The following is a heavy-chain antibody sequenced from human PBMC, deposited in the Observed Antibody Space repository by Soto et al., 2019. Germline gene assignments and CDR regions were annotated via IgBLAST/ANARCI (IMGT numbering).Heavy chain of an antibody. J-gene: IGHJ6*03. CDR3: ECGSLRVVPPSHYYMDV. Sequence: SETLSLTCTVSGGSISSGDYYWSWIRQPPGKGLEWIGYIYYSGSTYYNPSLKSRVTISVDTSKNQFSLKLSSVTAADTAVYFYECGSLRVVPPSHYYMDVWGKGTTVTVSS. V-gene: IGHV4-30-4*01. CDR1: GGSISSGDYY. CDR2: IYYSGST. D-gene: IGHD2-2*01.